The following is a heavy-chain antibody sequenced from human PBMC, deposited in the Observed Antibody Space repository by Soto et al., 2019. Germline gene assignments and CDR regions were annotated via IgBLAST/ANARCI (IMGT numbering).Heavy chain of an antibody. J-gene: IGHJ4*02. CDR1: GFPFIPNG. CDR3: AAATSIALGFRY. CDR2: NSALNGKT. Sequence: QGYLVQSGAEVKRPGASVRVSCKTSGFPFIPNGFSWVRQALGQGLEWMGWNSALNGKTFYAHNFQDRVIMTTDTSSSTAYMELRGLKSDDTAVYYCAAATSIALGFRYLGQGTLVTVSS. V-gene: IGHV1-18*01. D-gene: IGHD1-26*01.